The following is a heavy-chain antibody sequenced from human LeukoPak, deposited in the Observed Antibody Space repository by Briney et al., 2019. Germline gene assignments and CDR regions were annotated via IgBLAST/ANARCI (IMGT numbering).Heavy chain of an antibody. CDR2: IYYSGST. CDR1: GGSISSSSYY. Sequence: PSETLSLTCTVSGGSISSSSYYWGWIRQPPGKGLEWIGSIYYSGSTYYNPSLKSRVTMSVDTSKNQFSLKLSSVTAADTAVYYCARDSYGSGLPDYWGQGTLVTVSS. D-gene: IGHD3-10*01. J-gene: IGHJ4*02. V-gene: IGHV4-39*07. CDR3: ARDSYGSGLPDY.